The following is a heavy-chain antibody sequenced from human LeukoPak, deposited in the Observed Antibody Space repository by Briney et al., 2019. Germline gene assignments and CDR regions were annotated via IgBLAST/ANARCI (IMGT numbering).Heavy chain of an antibody. CDR1: GYTFTSYD. CDR3: ARLVVRGTTGDGGDY. Sequence: ASVKVSCKASGYTFTSYDVHWVRQAPGQGLEWMGWMNPNRGNTGYAQKFQGRVTMTRDTSISTAYMELNSLRSEDTAVYYCARLVVRGTTGDGGDYWGQGTLVTVSS. J-gene: IGHJ4*02. D-gene: IGHD3-10*01. V-gene: IGHV1-8*01. CDR2: MNPNRGNT.